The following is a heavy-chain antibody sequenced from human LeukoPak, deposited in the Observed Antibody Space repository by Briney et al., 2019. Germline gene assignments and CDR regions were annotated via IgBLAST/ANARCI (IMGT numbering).Heavy chain of an antibody. Sequence: ASVKVSCKASGYTFPSYFMHWVRQAPGQGLEWMGWISAYNGNTNYAQKLQGRVTMTTDTSTSTAYMELRSLRSDDTAVYYCARDRGYYGSGSLVDYWGQGTLVTVSS. V-gene: IGHV1-18*04. CDR1: GYTFPSYF. J-gene: IGHJ4*02. D-gene: IGHD3-10*01. CDR2: ISAYNGNT. CDR3: ARDRGYYGSGSLVDY.